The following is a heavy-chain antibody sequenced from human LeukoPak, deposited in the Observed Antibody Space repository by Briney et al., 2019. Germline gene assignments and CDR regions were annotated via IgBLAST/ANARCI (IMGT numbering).Heavy chain of an antibody. CDR1: GFTFSSYS. J-gene: IGHJ4*02. Sequence: GGSLRLSCAASGFTFSSYSMNWVRQAPGKGLEWVSSISSSSSYIYYADSVKGRFTISRDNAKNSLYLQMNSLRAEDTAVYYCAIDTAMVKGGDYWGQGTLVTVSS. CDR3: AIDTAMVKGGDY. D-gene: IGHD5-18*01. CDR2: ISSSSSYI. V-gene: IGHV3-21*01.